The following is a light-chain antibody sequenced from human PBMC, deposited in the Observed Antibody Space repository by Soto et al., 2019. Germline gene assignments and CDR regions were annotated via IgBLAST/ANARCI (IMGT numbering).Light chain of an antibody. V-gene: IGKV1-5*01. J-gene: IGKJ1*01. Sequence: DIQMTQSPSPLAASIGDRVSITCRASQSINSYLAWYQQKPGKAPKLLIYDASSLESGVPSRFSGSGSGTEFTLTISSLQPDDFATYYCQQYNSYSLWTFGQGTKVDI. CDR2: DAS. CDR1: QSINSY. CDR3: QQYNSYSLWT.